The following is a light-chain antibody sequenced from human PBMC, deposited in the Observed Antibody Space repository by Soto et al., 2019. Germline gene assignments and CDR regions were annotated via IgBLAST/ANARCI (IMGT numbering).Light chain of an antibody. V-gene: IGKV1-27*01. CDR1: QGISNY. J-gene: IGKJ1*01. Sequence: DIQMTQSPSSLSASVGDRVTITCRASQGISNYLAWYQQKPGKVPKLLIYAASTLQSGVPSRFSGRGSGTDFTLTISSLQPEDVATYNCKKYNIAPRTFGQGTKVQIK. CDR3: KKYNIAPRT. CDR2: AAS.